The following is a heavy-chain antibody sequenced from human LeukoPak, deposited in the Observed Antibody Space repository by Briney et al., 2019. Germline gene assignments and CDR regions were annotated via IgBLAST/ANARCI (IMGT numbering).Heavy chain of an antibody. Sequence: PGGSLRLSCAASGFTFSSYAMSWVRQAPGKGLEWVSAISGSGGSTYYADSVKGRFTISRDNSMNTLYLQMNSLRVEDTAVYYCAKSSSSWFYYYAMDVWGQGTTITVSS. V-gene: IGHV3-23*01. J-gene: IGHJ6*02. CDR2: ISGSGGST. CDR3: AKSSSSWFYYYAMDV. CDR1: GFTFSSYA. D-gene: IGHD6-13*01.